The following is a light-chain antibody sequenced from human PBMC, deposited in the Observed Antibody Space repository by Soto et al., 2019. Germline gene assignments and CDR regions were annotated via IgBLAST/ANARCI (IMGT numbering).Light chain of an antibody. J-gene: IGLJ2*01. CDR2: RNT. CDR3: SSWDDSLSVV. Sequence: QSVLTQPPSVSGTPGQGVTISCSGSSSNIGNNFVHWYQQLPGSATRLLIYRNTQRAAGAPDRFSGSKSGTSASLAISGPRSEDEAHYYCSSWDDSLSVVFGGGTKLTFL. V-gene: IGLV1-47*01. CDR1: SSNIGNNF.